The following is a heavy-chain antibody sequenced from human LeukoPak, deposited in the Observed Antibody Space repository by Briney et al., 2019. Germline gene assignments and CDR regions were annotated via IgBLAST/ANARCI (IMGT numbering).Heavy chain of an antibody. CDR1: GGSISSHY. V-gene: IGHV4-59*11. CDR2: IYYSGST. J-gene: IGHJ6*03. Sequence: SETLSLTCTVSGGSISSHYWSWIRQPPGKGLEWIGYIYYSGSTNYNPSLKSRVTISVDTSKNQFSLKLSSVTAADTAVYYCARRTAHYYYYYMDVWGKGTTATVSS. CDR3: ARRTAHYYYYYMDV. D-gene: IGHD6-25*01.